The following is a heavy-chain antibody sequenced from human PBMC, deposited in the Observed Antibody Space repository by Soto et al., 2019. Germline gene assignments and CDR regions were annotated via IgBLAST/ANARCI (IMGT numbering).Heavy chain of an antibody. CDR3: VKDLRPDQPDYYDSSGSKSGNWFDP. Sequence: PGGSLRLSCSASGFTFSSYAMHWVRQAPGKGLEYVSAISSNGGSTYYADSVKGRFTISRDNSKNTLYLQMSSLRAEDTAVYYCVKDLRPDQPDYYDSSGSKSGNWFDPWGQGTLVTVSS. CDR2: ISSNGGST. J-gene: IGHJ5*02. D-gene: IGHD3-22*01. CDR1: GFTFSSYA. V-gene: IGHV3-64D*08.